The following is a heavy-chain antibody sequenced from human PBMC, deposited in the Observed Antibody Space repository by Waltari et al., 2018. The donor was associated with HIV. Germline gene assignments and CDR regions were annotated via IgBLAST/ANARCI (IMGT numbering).Heavy chain of an antibody. CDR3: ATGMSSGKSVDY. CDR1: GGSFRGHY. CDR2: VNHSGST. D-gene: IGHD3-10*01. J-gene: IGHJ4*02. V-gene: IGHV4-34*01. Sequence: QVQLHQWGAGLLKPSATLSLNCGVYGGSFRGHYWTWIRQPPGQGLEWIGEVNHSGSTNYNPSLKSRVTMSSDTSKTQFSLKLTSVTAADTAVYYCATGMSSGKSVDYWGQGTLVTVSS.